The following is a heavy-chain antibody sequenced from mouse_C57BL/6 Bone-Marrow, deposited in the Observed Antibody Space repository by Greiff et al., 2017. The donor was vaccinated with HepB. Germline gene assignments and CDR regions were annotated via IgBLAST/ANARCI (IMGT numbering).Heavy chain of an antibody. CDR3: VRAAITTVVDWYFDV. Sequence: EADGGLVQPKGSLKLSCAASGFTFNTYAMHWVRQAPGKGLEWVARIRSKSSNYATYYADSVKDRFTISRDDSQSMLYLQMNNLKTEDTAMYYCVRAAITTVVDWYFDVWGTGTTVTVSS. CDR2: IRSKSSNYAT. D-gene: IGHD1-1*01. CDR1: GFTFNTYA. J-gene: IGHJ1*03. V-gene: IGHV10-3*01.